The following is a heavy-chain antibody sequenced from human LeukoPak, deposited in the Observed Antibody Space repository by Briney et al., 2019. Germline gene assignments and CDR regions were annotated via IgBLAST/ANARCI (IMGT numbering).Heavy chain of an antibody. D-gene: IGHD7-27*01. CDR3: AKLPLSGDYFDY. J-gene: IGHJ4*02. CDR2: ICGSGGST. V-gene: IGHV3-23*01. Sequence: GGSLRLSCAASGFTFSSHAMSWVRQAPGKGLEWVSAICGSGGSTYYADSVKGRFTISRDNSKNTLYLQMNSLRAEDTAVYYCAKLPLSGDYFDYWGQGTLVSVSS. CDR1: GFTFSSHA.